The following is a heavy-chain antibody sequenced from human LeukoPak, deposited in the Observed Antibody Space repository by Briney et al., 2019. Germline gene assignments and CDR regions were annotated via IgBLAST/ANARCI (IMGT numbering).Heavy chain of an antibody. D-gene: IGHD3-9*01. V-gene: IGHV4-34*01. Sequence: PSETLSLTCAVYGGSFSGYYWSWIRQPPGKGLEWIGSIYHSGSTYYNPSLKSRVTISVDTSKNQFSLKLSSVTAADTAVYYCARSHVLRYFDWSAIGYYYYYYMDVWGKGTTVTVSS. CDR2: IYHSGST. CDR3: ARSHVLRYFDWSAIGYYYYYYMDV. CDR1: GGSFSGYY. J-gene: IGHJ6*03.